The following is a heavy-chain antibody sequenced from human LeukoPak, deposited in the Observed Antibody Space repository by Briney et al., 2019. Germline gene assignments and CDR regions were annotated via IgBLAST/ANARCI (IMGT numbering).Heavy chain of an antibody. Sequence: NSSETLSLTCAVYGGSFSGYYWSRIRQPPGKGLEWIGEINHSGSTNYNPSLKSRVTISVDTSKNQFSLKLSSVTAADTAVYYCARVLVYRGFDYWGQGTLVTVSS. D-gene: IGHD3-16*01. CDR3: ARVLVYRGFDY. J-gene: IGHJ4*02. CDR2: INHSGST. V-gene: IGHV4-34*01. CDR1: GGSFSGYY.